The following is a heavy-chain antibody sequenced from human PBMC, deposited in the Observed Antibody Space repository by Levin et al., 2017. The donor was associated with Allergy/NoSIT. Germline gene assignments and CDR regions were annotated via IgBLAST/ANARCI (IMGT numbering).Heavy chain of an antibody. V-gene: IGHV1-24*01. CDR3: ATLASMITFGGVIVPFDY. CDR1: GYTLTELS. J-gene: IGHJ4*02. D-gene: IGHD3-16*02. Sequence: ASVKVSCKVSGYTLTELSMHWVRQAPGKGLEWMGGFDPEDGETIYAQKFQGRVTMTEDTSTDTAYMELSSLRSEDTAVYYCATLASMITFGGVIVPFDYWGQGTLVTVSS. CDR2: FDPEDGET.